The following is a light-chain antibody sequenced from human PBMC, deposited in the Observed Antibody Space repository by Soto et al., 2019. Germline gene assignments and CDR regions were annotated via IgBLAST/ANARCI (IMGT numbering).Light chain of an antibody. V-gene: IGKV3-15*01. CDR2: GAS. Sequence: ETVMTQSPATLSVSPGGRATLSCRASQSISDTLAWYQQKPGQAPRLLIHGASTRATGFPARFSGSGSGTDFTLTISSLEPEDFAVYYCQQRSNWRSITCGQGTRLEIK. CDR3: QQRSNWRSIT. J-gene: IGKJ5*01. CDR1: QSISDT.